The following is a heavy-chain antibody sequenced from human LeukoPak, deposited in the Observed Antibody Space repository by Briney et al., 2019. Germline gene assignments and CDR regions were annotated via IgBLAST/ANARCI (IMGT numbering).Heavy chain of an antibody. CDR2: ITSSSTYI. CDR1: GFTFSAYN. V-gene: IGHV3-21*01. J-gene: IGHJ6*03. CDR3: ARDPYSGSYGDYYYYYMDV. D-gene: IGHD1-26*01. Sequence: PGGSLRLSCAASGFTFSAYNMNWVRQAPGKGLEWISSITSSSTYIYYADSVKGRFTISRDNAKNSLYLQMNSLRTEDTAVYYCARDPYSGSYGDYYYYYMDVWGTGTTVTISS.